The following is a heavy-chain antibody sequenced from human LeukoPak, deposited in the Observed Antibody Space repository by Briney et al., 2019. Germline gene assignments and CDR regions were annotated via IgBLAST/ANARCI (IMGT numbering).Heavy chain of an antibody. CDR1: GFTFSRYG. V-gene: IGHV3-33*01. CDR3: ARDALGVVVTPSAEYFQH. CDR2: IWSDGSNK. Sequence: GGSLRLSCAASGFTFSRYGMHWVRQSPGKGLEWVAVIWSDGSNKFYADSVKDRFTLSRDNSRNTLYLQMNTLRTDDTAIYYCARDALGVVVTPSAEYFQHWGQGTPVTVSS. J-gene: IGHJ1*01. D-gene: IGHD2-21*02.